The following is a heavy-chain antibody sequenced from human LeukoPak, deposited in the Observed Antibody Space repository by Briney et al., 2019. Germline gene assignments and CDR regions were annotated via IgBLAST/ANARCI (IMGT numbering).Heavy chain of an antibody. CDR1: GLTFRTTW. CDR3: ATARNFRFEY. V-gene: IGHV3-74*01. CDR2: MNGEGTTI. D-gene: IGHD1-7*01. Sequence: GGSLRLSCATSGLTFRTTWMHWVRQAPGKGLMWVSRMNGEGTTIDYADSVKGRFTVSRDYARNTLFLQMNNLRTEDTALYFCATARNFRFEYWGQGSLVIVSA. J-gene: IGHJ4*02.